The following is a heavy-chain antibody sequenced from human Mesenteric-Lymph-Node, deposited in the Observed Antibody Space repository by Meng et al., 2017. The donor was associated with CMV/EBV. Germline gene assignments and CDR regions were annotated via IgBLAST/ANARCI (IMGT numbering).Heavy chain of an antibody. CDR3: ARDPSLNWNYEVAYYGMDV. J-gene: IGHJ6*02. CDR1: GYTFTGYY. V-gene: IGHV1-2*02. Sequence: ASVKVSCKASGYTFTGYYMHWVRQAPGQGLEWMGWINPNSGGTNYAQKFQGRVTMTRDTSISTAYMELSRLRFDDTAVYYCARDPSLNWNYEVAYYGMDVWGQGTTVTVSS. D-gene: IGHD1-7*01. CDR2: INPNSGGT.